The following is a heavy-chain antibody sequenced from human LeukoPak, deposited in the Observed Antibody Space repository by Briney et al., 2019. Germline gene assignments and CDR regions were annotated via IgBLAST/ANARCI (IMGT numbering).Heavy chain of an antibody. CDR3: ARVGRIAGTAMVYYYYYMDV. J-gene: IGHJ6*03. D-gene: IGHD5-18*01. CDR1: GFTVSSNY. V-gene: IGHV3-53*05. CDR2: IYSGGST. Sequence: GGSLRLSCAASGFTVSSNYMSWVRQAPGKGLEWVSVIYSGGSTYYADSVKGRFTISRDNSKNTLYLQMNSLRAEDTAVYYCARVGRIAGTAMVYYYYYMDVWGKGTTVTVSS.